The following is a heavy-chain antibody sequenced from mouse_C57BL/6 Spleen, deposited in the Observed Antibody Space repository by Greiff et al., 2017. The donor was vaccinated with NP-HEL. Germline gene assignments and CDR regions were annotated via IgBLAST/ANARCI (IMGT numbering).Heavy chain of an antibody. CDR3: ARHEDGFDY. D-gene: IGHD2-3*01. Sequence: EVQLLESGGDLVKPGGSLKLSCAASGFTFSSYGMSWVRQTPDKRLEWVATISSGGSYTYYPDSVKGRFTISRDNAKNTLYLQMSSLKSEDTAMYYCARHEDGFDYWGQGTTLTVSS. V-gene: IGHV5-6*01. J-gene: IGHJ2*01. CDR2: ISSGGSYT. CDR1: GFTFSSYG.